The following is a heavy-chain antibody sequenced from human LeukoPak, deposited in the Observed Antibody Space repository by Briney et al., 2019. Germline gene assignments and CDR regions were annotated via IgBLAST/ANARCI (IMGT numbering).Heavy chain of an antibody. CDR3: ARVYEGFSFSDP. Sequence: GGSLRLSCAASGFTFSDYYMSWIRQAPGKGLEWVSYISSSGSTIYYADSVRGRFTISRDDAKNSLYLQMNSLRAEDTAVYYCARVYEGFSFSDPWGQGTLVTVSS. V-gene: IGHV3-11*01. J-gene: IGHJ5*02. CDR1: GFTFSDYY. CDR2: ISSSGSTI. D-gene: IGHD3-16*02.